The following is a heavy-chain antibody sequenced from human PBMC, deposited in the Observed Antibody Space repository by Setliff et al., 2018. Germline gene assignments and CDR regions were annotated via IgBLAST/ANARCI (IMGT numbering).Heavy chain of an antibody. CDR2: ISGSGGGT. CDR3: VKGSGFYDY. CDR1: GFTFSSYA. J-gene: IGHJ4*02. D-gene: IGHD3-22*01. V-gene: IGHV3-23*01. Sequence: GGSLRLSCAASGFTFSSYAMSWVRQAPGKGLEWVSAISGSGGGTPYADSVKGRFTISRDNSKSTLYLQMNSLRAEDTATYYCVKGSGFYDYWGQGAPVTVSS.